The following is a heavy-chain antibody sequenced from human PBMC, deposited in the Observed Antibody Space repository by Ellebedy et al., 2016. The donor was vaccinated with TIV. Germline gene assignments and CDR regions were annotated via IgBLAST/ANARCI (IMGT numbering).Heavy chain of an antibody. V-gene: IGHV3-23*01. CDR3: ARRGMYYFDTRDSFDS. J-gene: IGHJ3*02. Sequence: GESLKISCAASGFTFSSYAMNWVRQAPGKGLEWVSTISDSGGRSYYADSVRGRFTISRDNSKNTMYLQINGLRDEDKAIYYCARRGMYYFDTRDSFDSWGQGTVVTVSS. CDR2: ISDSGGRS. D-gene: IGHD3-22*01. CDR1: GFTFSSYA.